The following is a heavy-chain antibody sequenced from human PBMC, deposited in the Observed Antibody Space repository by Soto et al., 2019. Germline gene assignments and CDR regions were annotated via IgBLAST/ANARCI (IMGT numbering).Heavy chain of an antibody. J-gene: IGHJ6*02. CDR2: ISGSGGST. CDR1: GFTFSSYA. Sequence: EVQLLESGGGLVQPGGSLRLSCAASGFTFSSYAMSWVRQAPGKGLEWVSDISGSGGSTYYADSVKGRFTISRDNSKNTLYLQMNSLRADDTAVYYCAKDDYSSGWYSTDVWGQGTTVTVSS. CDR3: AKDDYSSGWYSTDV. D-gene: IGHD6-19*01. V-gene: IGHV3-23*01.